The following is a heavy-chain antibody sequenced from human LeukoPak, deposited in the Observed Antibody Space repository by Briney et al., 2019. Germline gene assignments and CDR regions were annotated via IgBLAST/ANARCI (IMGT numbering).Heavy chain of an antibody. J-gene: IGHJ4*02. D-gene: IGHD5-24*01. CDR1: GYTFTSYD. V-gene: IGHV1-8*01. CDR3: AREYGGVRDGYNSDY. CDR2: MNPNSGNT. Sequence: ASVKVSCKASGYTFTSYDINWVRQATGQGLEWMGWMNPNSGNTGYAQKFQGRVTMTRNTSISTAYMELSSLRAEDTAVYYCAREYGGVRDGYNSDYWGQGTLVTVSS.